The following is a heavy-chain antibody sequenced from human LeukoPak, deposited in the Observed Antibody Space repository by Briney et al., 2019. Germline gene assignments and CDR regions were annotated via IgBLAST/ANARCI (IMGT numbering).Heavy chain of an antibody. J-gene: IGHJ4*02. V-gene: IGHV4-34*01. D-gene: IGHD3-10*01. CDR2: INHSGST. Sequence: SETLSLTCAVYGGSFSGYYWSWTRQPPGKGLEWIGEINHSGSTNYNPSLKSRVTISVDTSKNQFSQKLSSVTAADTSVYYCARGSGTSLDDWGQGTLLTVSS. CDR3: ARGSGTSLDD. CDR1: GGSFSGYY.